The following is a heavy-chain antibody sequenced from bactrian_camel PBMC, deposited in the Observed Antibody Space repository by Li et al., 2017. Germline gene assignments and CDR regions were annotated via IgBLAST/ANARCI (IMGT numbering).Heavy chain of an antibody. V-gene: IGHV3-3*01. D-gene: IGHD7*01. CDR3: AAKREPWACGGWSGTLNFEF. J-gene: IGHJ6*01. CDR2: ILSGGEEALY. Sequence: HVQLVESGGGSVQAGGSLRLSCQVSEYSRSKRCVGWFRQAPGRERELVAAILSGGEEALYSDSDSMKGRFTISQDNAKNMVYLQMNDLKPDDTAMYVCAAKREPWACGGWSGTLNFEFWGQGTQVTVS. CDR1: EYSRSKRC.